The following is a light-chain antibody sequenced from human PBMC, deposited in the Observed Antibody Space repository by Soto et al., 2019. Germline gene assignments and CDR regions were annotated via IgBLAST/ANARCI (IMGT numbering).Light chain of an antibody. CDR1: SSNIGGNT. V-gene: IGLV1-44*01. Sequence: QSVLTQPPSASGTPGQRVTISCSGSSSNIGGNTVSWFHHLPGTAPKVLIYADDQRPSGVPDRFSGSKSGTSASLAISRLQSEEEGAYYCAAWDGSLRGHVVFGGGTKVTVL. J-gene: IGLJ3*02. CDR2: ADD. CDR3: AAWDGSLRGHVV.